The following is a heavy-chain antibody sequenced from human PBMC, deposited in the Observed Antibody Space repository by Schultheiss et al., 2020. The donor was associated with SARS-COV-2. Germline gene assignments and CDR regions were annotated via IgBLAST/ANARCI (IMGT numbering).Heavy chain of an antibody. CDR1: GGSISSYY. Sequence: GSLRLSCTVSGGSISSYYWSWIRQPPGKGLEWIGEINHSGSTNYNPSLKSRVTISVDTSKNQFSLKLSSVTAADTAVYYCARELGTLDYYYDMDDWGKGTTVTVSS. CDR2: INHSGST. CDR3: ARELGTLDYYYDMDD. J-gene: IGHJ6*03. D-gene: IGHD3-3*02. V-gene: IGHV4-34*01.